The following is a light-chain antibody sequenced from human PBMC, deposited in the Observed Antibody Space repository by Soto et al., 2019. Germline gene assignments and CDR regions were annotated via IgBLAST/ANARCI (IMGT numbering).Light chain of an antibody. CDR1: QSVSSSY. CDR3: QQYGSSPRT. J-gene: IGKJ1*01. V-gene: IGKV3-20*01. Sequence: EIVLTQSPGTLSLSPGERATLSCRASQSVSSSYLAWYQQKPGQAPRLLIYGASSRATGIPDRFSGSGSGTDFTLTISRLEPEDLAVYYCQQYGSSPRTFGQGPKVDIK. CDR2: GAS.